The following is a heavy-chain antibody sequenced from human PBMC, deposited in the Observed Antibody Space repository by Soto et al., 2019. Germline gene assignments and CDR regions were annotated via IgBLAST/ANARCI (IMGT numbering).Heavy chain of an antibody. Sequence: QVQLVESGGGVVQPGRSLRLSCAASGFTFSSYAMHWVRQAPGKGLEWVAVISYDGSNKYYADSVKGRFTISRDNSKNTLYLQMNSLIAEDTAVYYCARDPLEAVAGKPPFDYWGQGTLVTVSS. CDR1: GFTFSSYA. CDR2: ISYDGSNK. CDR3: ARDPLEAVAGKPPFDY. V-gene: IGHV3-30-3*01. J-gene: IGHJ4*02. D-gene: IGHD6-19*01.